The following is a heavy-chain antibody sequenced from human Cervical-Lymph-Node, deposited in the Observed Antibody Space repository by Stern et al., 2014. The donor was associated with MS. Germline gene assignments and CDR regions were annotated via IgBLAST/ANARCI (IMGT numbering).Heavy chain of an antibody. D-gene: IGHD5-18*01. CDR3: ARPGDDTAKYGLDV. J-gene: IGHJ6*02. V-gene: IGHV5-51*03. Sequence: EVQLVQSGAEVKKPGESLKISCKGSGYSFATYWIGWGGQMPRQGLEWVGIIYPGDSDPRYSPSFQGQFTISADKSISTAYLHWSSLKASDTAMYYCARPGDDTAKYGLDVWGQGTTVTVSS. CDR1: GYSFATYW. CDR2: IYPGDSDP.